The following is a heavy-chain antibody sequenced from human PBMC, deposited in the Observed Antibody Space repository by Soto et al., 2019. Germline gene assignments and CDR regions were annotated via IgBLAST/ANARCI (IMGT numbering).Heavy chain of an antibody. D-gene: IGHD5-12*01. J-gene: IGHJ4*02. CDR1: GYTFISYD. CDR2: MNPNTGDT. V-gene: IGHV1-8*01. CDR3: ARGDGYILDY. Sequence: QVQLVQSGAEVKKPGASVKVSCKASGYTFISYDINWVRQATGQGLEWMGWMNPNTGDTGYAQKFQGRVTMTRNTSINTATLELSSLRSDDTAVYFCARGDGYILDYWGQGTLVTVSS.